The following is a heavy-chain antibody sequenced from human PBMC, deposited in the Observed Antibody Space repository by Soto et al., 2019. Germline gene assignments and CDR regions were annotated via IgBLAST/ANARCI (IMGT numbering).Heavy chain of an antibody. D-gene: IGHD3-3*01. J-gene: IGHJ1*01. CDR2: IKPRSDGGAT. V-gene: IGHV3-15*07. CDR3: ATDRRGYHDTGAHYYFSH. CDR1: DFSFSDSW. Sequence: EVQLVESGGGLVKPGGSLRLSCAASDFSFSDSWMNWVRQTPGRGLEWVGRIKPRSDGGATDYAAPVKGRFTISRDESENTVYLNMNILTTDDTAVYFCATDRRGYHDTGAHYYFSHWGQGTRVTVSS.